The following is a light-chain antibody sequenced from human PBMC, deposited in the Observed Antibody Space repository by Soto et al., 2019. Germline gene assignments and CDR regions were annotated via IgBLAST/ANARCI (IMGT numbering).Light chain of an antibody. CDR2: DVS. J-gene: IGLJ1*01. CDR3: CSYAGSYIPYV. Sequence: QSVLPQPRSVSGSPGQSVTISCTGTSSDVGGYNYVSWYQQHPGKAPKLMIYDVSKRPSGVPDRFSGSKSGNTASLTISGLQAEDEADYYCCSYAGSYIPYVFGTGTKLTVL. V-gene: IGLV2-11*01. CDR1: SSDVGGYNY.